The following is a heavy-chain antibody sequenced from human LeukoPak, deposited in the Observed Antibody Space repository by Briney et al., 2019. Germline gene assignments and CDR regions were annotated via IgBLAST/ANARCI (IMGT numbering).Heavy chain of an antibody. CDR1: GYTFTSHD. J-gene: IGHJ4*02. CDR2: MNSNSGRA. CDR3: ARGLYYDFWTTTWGQLDY. Sequence: GASVKVSCKTSGYTFTSHDINWVRQAAGQGLEWMGWMNSNSGRAGYAHNFQGRVTMTRNTSINTAYLELSSLRSEDTAVYYCARGLYYDFWTTTWGQLDYWGQGTLVTVSS. V-gene: IGHV1-8*01. D-gene: IGHD3-3*01.